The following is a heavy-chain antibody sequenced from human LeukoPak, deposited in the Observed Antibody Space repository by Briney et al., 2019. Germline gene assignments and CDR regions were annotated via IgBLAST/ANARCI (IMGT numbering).Heavy chain of an antibody. CDR3: ATDIVATSGDY. CDR2: ITSSGSAI. CDR1: GFNFSDYY. J-gene: IGHJ4*02. V-gene: IGHV3-11*01. Sequence: GALRLSCAGVGFNFSDYYMSWTRQAPGKGLEWVSYITSSGSAIYYADSVQGRFTISRDNARNSLYLQMNGLTAEDTAVYYCATDIVATSGDYWGQGTLVTVSS. D-gene: IGHD5-12*01.